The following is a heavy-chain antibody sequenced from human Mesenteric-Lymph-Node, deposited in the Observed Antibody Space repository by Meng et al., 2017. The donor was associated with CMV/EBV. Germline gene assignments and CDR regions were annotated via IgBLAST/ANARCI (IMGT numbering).Heavy chain of an antibody. CDR3: ARSPYSSSFDC. D-gene: IGHD6-6*01. CDR2: IKQDGSEK. J-gene: IGHJ4*02. Sequence: GESLKISCAASGFTFSSYWMSWVRQAPGKGLEWVANIKQDGSEKYYVDSVKGRFTISRDNAKNSLYLQMDSLRPEDTAVYYCARSPYSSSFDCWGPGTLVTVSS. V-gene: IGHV3-7*01. CDR1: GFTFSSYW.